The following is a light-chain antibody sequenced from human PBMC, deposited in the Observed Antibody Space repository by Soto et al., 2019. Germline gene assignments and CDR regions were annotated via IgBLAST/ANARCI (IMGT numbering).Light chain of an antibody. CDR1: QSVSSNY. CDR2: GAS. CDR3: QQYGSSPRT. Sequence: EIVLTQSPGTLSLSPGERATLSCRASQSVSSNYLAWYQQKPGQAPRLVIYGASSRATGIPDRFSGSGSGTDYTLTISRLDPEDFEVYYCQQYGSSPRTFGQGTKVEIK. J-gene: IGKJ1*01. V-gene: IGKV3-20*01.